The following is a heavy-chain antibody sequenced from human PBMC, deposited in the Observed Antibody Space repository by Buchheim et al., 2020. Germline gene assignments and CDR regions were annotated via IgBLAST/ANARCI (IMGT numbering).Heavy chain of an antibody. J-gene: IGHJ3*02. V-gene: IGHV3-30-3*01. CDR2: ISYDGSNK. Sequence: QVQLVESGGGVVQPGRSLRLSCAASGFTFSSYAMHWVRQAPGKGLEWVAVISYDGSNKYYADSVKGRFTISRDNSKNTLYLQMDSLRPEDTAVYYCAREDSDYSNDAFDIWGQGT. CDR3: AREDSDYSNDAFDI. D-gene: IGHD3-22*01. CDR1: GFTFSSYA.